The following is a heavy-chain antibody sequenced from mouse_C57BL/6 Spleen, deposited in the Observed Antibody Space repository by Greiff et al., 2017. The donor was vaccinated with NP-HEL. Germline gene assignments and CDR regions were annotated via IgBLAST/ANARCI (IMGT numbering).Heavy chain of an antibody. Sequence: VQLQQSGAELVRPGTSVKVSCKASGYAFTNYLIEWVKQRPGQGLEWIGVINPGSGGTNYNEKLKGKATLTADKSSSTAYMQLSSLTSEDSAVYFCARGSITSYYFDYWGQGTTLTVSS. J-gene: IGHJ2*01. D-gene: IGHD1-2*01. CDR1: GYAFTNYL. V-gene: IGHV1-54*01. CDR2: INPGSGGT. CDR3: ARGSITSYYFDY.